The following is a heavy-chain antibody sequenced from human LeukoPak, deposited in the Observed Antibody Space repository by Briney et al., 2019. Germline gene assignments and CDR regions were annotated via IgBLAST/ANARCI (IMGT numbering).Heavy chain of an antibody. CDR2: IKQDGSEK. J-gene: IGHJ6*02. CDR3: ARERDYKDYYYGMDV. Sequence: SGGSLRLSCAVSGFTLSSHWMSWVRQAPGRGLEGVANIKQDGSEKYYVDSVKGRYTISRDNAKNSLYLQMNSLRAEDTAVYYYARERDYKDYYYGMDVWGQGTTVTVSS. CDR1: GFTLSSHW. D-gene: IGHD3-16*01. V-gene: IGHV3-7*01.